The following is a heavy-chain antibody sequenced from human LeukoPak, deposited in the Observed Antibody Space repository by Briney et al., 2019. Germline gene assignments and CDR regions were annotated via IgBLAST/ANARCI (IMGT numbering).Heavy chain of an antibody. CDR3: ARGSPSYTNHAFDI. Sequence: SQTLSLTCAISGDSVSGNSVAWNWIRQSPSRGLERLGRTFYRSKWYNDYAVSVKSRISINPDTSKNQFSLQLNSVTPEDTAMYYCARGSPSYTNHAFDIWGQGTMVTVSS. V-gene: IGHV6-1*01. J-gene: IGHJ3*02. CDR2: TFYRSKWYN. D-gene: IGHD2-2*02. CDR1: GDSVSGNSVA.